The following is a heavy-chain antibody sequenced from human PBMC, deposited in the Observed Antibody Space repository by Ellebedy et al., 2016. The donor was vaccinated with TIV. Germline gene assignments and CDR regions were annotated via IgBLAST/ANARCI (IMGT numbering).Heavy chain of an antibody. V-gene: IGHV4-4*02. D-gene: IGHD3-22*01. Sequence: MPSETLSLTCAVSGGSIRSSNWWSWVRQSPGKGLEWIGEIYHSGNTNYNPSLKSRVTISVDKSKNQFSLKLTSVTATDTAVYYCARDRYDSSGYYYGYYHGMDVWGQGTTVTVSS. CDR1: GGSIRSSNW. J-gene: IGHJ6*02. CDR3: ARDRYDSSGYYYGYYHGMDV. CDR2: IYHSGNT.